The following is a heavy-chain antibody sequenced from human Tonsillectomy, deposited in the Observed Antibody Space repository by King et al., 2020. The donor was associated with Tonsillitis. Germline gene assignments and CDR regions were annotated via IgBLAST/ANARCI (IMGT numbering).Heavy chain of an antibody. J-gene: IGHJ4*02. CDR3: ARKTSIAAPFDY. CDR1: GGSTSSNY. Sequence: LQLQESGPGLVKPSETLSLTCTVPGGSTSSNYWSWIRQPPGKGLEWIGYIYYSGSTNYNPSLKSRVTISVDTSKNQFSLKLSSVTAADTAVYYCARKTSIAAPFDYWGQGTLVTVSS. CDR2: IYYSGST. D-gene: IGHD6-6*01. V-gene: IGHV4-59*01.